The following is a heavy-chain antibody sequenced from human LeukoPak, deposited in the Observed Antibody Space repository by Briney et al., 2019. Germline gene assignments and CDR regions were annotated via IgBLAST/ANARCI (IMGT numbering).Heavy chain of an antibody. Sequence: GGSLRLSCAASGFTFSSYGMSWVRQAPGKGLDSVSAISGSGGSTYYADSVKGRFTISRDNSKNTLYLQMNSLRGEDTAVYYCAKTTDYGVPFDYWGQGALVTVSS. CDR1: GFTFSSYG. CDR2: ISGSGGST. V-gene: IGHV3-23*01. D-gene: IGHD4-17*01. CDR3: AKTTDYGVPFDY. J-gene: IGHJ4*02.